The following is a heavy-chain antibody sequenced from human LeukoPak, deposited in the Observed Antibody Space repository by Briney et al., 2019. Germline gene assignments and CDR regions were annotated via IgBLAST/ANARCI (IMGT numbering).Heavy chain of an antibody. CDR1: GFTFSTYG. CDR2: ITSSGSTI. D-gene: IGHD3-10*01. Sequence: GGSLRLSCAASGFTFSTYGMNWLRQAPGKGLEWVSYITSSGSTIYYADSVKGRFTISRDNAKNSLYLQMNSLRAEDTAVYYCARCYTYGTTWFGGLDVWGQGTTVTVSS. CDR3: ARCYTYGTTWFGGLDV. J-gene: IGHJ6*02. V-gene: IGHV3-48*04.